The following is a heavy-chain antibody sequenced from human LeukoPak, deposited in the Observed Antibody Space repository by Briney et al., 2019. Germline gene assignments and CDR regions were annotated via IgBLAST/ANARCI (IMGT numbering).Heavy chain of an antibody. J-gene: IGHJ3*02. CDR3: ARDPRFGGRGAFDI. Sequence: SQTLSLTCTVSGGSISSYYWSWIRQPPGKGLEWIGYIYYSGSTNYNPSLKSRVTISVDTSKNQFSLKLSSVTAADTAVYYCARDPRFGGRGAFDIWGQGTMVTVSS. D-gene: IGHD3-10*01. V-gene: IGHV4-59*01. CDR2: IYYSGST. CDR1: GGSISSYY.